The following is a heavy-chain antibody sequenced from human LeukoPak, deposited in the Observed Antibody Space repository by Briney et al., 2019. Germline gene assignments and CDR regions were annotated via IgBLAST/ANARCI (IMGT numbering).Heavy chain of an antibody. J-gene: IGHJ5*02. CDR1: GYSFTSYW. CDR3: ARQGYSYGYWFDP. V-gene: IGHV5-51*01. D-gene: IGHD5-18*01. CDR2: IYPGDSDT. Sequence: GESLQISCKGSGYSFTSYWISWVRQMPGKGLEWMGIIYPGDSDTRYSPSFQGQVTISADKSISTAYLQWSSLKASDTAMYYCARQGYSYGYWFDPWGQGTLVTVSS.